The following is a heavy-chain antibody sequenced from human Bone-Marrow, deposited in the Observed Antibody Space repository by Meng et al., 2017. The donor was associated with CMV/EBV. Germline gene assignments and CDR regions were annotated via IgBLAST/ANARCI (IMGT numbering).Heavy chain of an antibody. CDR2: IKQDGSEK. Sequence: GGSRRLSCVAFGFTFSSYWMGWVRQAPGKGLEWVANIKQDGSEKYYGDSVKGRFTISRDNAKNALYLQMNSLRAEDTAVYYCARDLNYYDSSGSPLVYWGQGTLVTVSS. V-gene: IGHV3-7*01. CDR1: GFTFSSYW. CDR3: ARDLNYYDSSGSPLVY. D-gene: IGHD3-22*01. J-gene: IGHJ4*01.